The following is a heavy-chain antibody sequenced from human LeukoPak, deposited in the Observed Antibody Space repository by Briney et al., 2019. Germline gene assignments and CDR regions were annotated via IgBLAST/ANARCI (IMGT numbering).Heavy chain of an antibody. J-gene: IGHJ5*02. CDR1: GYTFTGYY. V-gene: IGHV1-69*06. CDR3: AREPATYSSGWRGFDP. CDR2: IIPIFGTA. D-gene: IGHD6-19*01. Sequence: ASVKVSCKASGYTFTGYYMHWVRQAPGQGLEWMGGIIPIFGTANYAQKFQGRVTITADKSTSTAYMELSSLRSEDTAVYYCAREPATYSSGWRGFDPWGQGTLVTVSS.